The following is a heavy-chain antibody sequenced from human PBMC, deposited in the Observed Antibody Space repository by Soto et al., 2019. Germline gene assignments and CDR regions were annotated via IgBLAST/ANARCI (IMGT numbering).Heavy chain of an antibody. Sequence: QVQLVESGGGVVQPGRSLRLSCAASGFTFSSYAMHWVRQAPGKGLEWVAVISYDGSNKYYADSVKGRFTISRDNSKXXXXXXXXXXXXXXXXXXXXXXXXXXXXXAPAFDIWGQGTMVTVSS. J-gene: IGHJ3*02. CDR3: XXXXXXXXXAPAFDI. V-gene: IGHV3-30-3*01. CDR2: ISYDGSNK. CDR1: GFTFSSYA.